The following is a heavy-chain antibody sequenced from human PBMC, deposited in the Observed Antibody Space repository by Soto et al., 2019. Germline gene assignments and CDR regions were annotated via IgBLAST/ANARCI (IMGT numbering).Heavy chain of an antibody. CDR1: CGSFSSYY. V-gene: IGHV4-34*01. Sequence: QVQLQQWGAGLLKPSETLSLTCAVYCGSFSSYYWSWIRQPPGKGLEWIGEINHSGSTNYNPYLKSRVTMSVDTSNNQFSRKLSSETAADTAVYYCARTPRFDCWGQGTLVTVSP. J-gene: IGHJ4*02. CDR2: INHSGST. CDR3: ARTPRFDC.